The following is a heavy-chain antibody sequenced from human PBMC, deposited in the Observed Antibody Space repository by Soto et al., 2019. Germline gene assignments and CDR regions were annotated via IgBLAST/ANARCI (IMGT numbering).Heavy chain of an antibody. Sequence: ASVKVSCKASGYTFTGYYMHWVRQAPGQGLEWMGWINPNSGGPNYAQKFQGWVTMTRDTSISTAYMELSRLRSDDTAVYYCAREADCSSTSCYAFDIWGQGTMVTVSS. CDR3: AREADCSSTSCYAFDI. CDR2: INPNSGGP. J-gene: IGHJ3*02. D-gene: IGHD2-2*01. CDR1: GYTFTGYY. V-gene: IGHV1-2*04.